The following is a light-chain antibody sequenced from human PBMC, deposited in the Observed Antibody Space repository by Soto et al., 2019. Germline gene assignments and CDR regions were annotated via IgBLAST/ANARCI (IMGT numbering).Light chain of an antibody. Sequence: EIVLMQSPGTLSLSPGERATLSCRVSQSFNSVYLAWYQQKPGQAPELLIYGASSRATGIPDRFSGSGSGTDFALTISRLEPEDFPVYYCHQYDSWTFGQGTKVDIK. CDR2: GAS. V-gene: IGKV3-20*01. CDR1: QSFNSVY. CDR3: HQYDSWT. J-gene: IGKJ1*01.